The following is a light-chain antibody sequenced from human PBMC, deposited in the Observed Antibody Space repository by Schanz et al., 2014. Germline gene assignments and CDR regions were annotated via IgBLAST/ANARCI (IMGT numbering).Light chain of an antibody. CDR1: QSISNW. CDR3: QQYDSFPFT. V-gene: IGKV1-5*01. Sequence: IQLTQSPSSLSASVGDRVTITCRASQSISNWLAWYQQKLGKAPKVLIYDASILESGVPSRFSGSGSGTEFTLTISSLQPDDFATYYCQQYDSFPFTFGGGTKVEIK. CDR2: DAS. J-gene: IGKJ4*01.